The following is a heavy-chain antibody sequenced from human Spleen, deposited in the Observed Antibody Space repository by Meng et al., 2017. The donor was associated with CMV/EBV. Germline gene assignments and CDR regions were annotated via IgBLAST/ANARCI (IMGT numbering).Heavy chain of an antibody. D-gene: IGHD3-22*01. CDR2: IYWDDDK. CDR3: PLQPYYYDSSGYSDY. J-gene: IGHJ4*02. Sequence: FSLSTSGVGVGWIRQPPGKALEWLALIYWDDDKRYSPSLKSRLTITKDTSKNQVVLTMTNMDPVDTATYYCPLQPYYYDSSGYSDYWGQGTLVTVSS. V-gene: IGHV2-5*02. CDR1: FSLSTSGVG.